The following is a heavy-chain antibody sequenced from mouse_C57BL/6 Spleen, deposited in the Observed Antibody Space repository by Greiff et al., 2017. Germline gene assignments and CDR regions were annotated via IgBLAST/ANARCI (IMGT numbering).Heavy chain of an antibody. D-gene: IGHD1-1*01. J-gene: IGHJ1*03. CDR3: AREGVLRYPWYFDV. CDR2: IYPGDGDT. Sequence: QVQLKESGPELVKPGASVKISCKASGYAFSSSWMNWVKQRPGKGLEWIGRIYPGDGDTNYNGKFKGKATLTADKSSSTAYMQLSSLTSEDAAVYFCAREGVLRYPWYFDVGGTGTTVTVSS. V-gene: IGHV1-82*01. CDR1: GYAFSSSW.